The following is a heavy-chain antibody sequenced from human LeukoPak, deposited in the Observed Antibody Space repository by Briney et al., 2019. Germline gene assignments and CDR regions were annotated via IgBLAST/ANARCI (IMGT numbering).Heavy chain of an antibody. CDR1: GFTFSSYA. CDR3: ARDPRSYLNPRYYFDY. V-gene: IGHV3-48*03. CDR2: ISSSGSTI. Sequence: PGGSLRLSCAASGFTFSSYAMNWVRQAPGKGLEWVSYISSSGSTIYYADSVKGRFTISRDNAKNSLYLQMNSLRAEDTAVYYCARDPRSYLNPRYYFDYWGQGTLVTVSS. D-gene: IGHD1-26*01. J-gene: IGHJ4*02.